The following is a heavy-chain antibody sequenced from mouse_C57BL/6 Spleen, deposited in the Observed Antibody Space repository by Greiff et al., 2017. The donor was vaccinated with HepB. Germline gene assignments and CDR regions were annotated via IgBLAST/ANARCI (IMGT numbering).Heavy chain of an antibody. CDR1: GYAFSSSW. D-gene: IGHD4-1*01. V-gene: IGHV1-82*01. CDR3: ARSGELGPGY. J-gene: IGHJ2*01. Sequence: QVQLKQSGPELVKPGASVKISCKASGYAFSSSWMNWVKQRPGKGLEWIGRIYPGDGDTNYNGKFKGKATLTADKSSSTAYMQLSSLTSEDSAVYFCARSGELGPGYWGQGTTLTVSS. CDR2: IYPGDGDT.